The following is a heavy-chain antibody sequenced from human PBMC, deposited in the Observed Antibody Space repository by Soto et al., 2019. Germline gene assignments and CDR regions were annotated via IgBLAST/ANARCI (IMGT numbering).Heavy chain of an antibody. D-gene: IGHD6-13*01. Sequence: PGGSLRLSCAASGFTFSDYYMSWIRQAPGKGLGWVSYISSSVTIIYYADSVKGRFTISRDNAKNSLYLQMNSLRAEDTAVYYCARDHRAAAGIRTFDYWGQGTLVTVSS. V-gene: IGHV3-11*01. CDR3: ARDHRAAAGIRTFDY. CDR2: ISSSVTII. J-gene: IGHJ4*02. CDR1: GFTFSDYY.